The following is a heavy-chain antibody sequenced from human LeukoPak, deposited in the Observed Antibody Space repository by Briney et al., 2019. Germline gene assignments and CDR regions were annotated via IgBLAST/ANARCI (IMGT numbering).Heavy chain of an antibody. CDR3: ARAAPYSSGYIFDY. V-gene: IGHV3-21*01. J-gene: IGHJ4*02. D-gene: IGHD6-19*01. CDR2: ISSSSSYI. CDR1: GFTFSSYE. Sequence: GGSLRLSCAASGFTFSSYEMNWVRQAPGKGLEWVSSISSSSSYIYYADSVKGRFTISRDNAKNSLYLQMNSLRAEDTAVYYCARAAPYSSGYIFDYWGQGTLVTVSS.